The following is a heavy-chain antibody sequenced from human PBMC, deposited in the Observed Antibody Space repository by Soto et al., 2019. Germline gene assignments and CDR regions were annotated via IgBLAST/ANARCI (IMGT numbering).Heavy chain of an antibody. D-gene: IGHD6-13*01. J-gene: IGHJ6*02. V-gene: IGHV4-34*01. Sequence: TETLSLTCAVYGGSFSGYYWSWIRQPPGKGLEWIGEINHSGSTNYNPSLKSRVTIPVDTSKNQFSLKMRSVTAADTAVYYCASHSRIAAASSSDYYYGMDVWGQGTTVT. CDR1: GGSFSGYY. CDR3: ASHSRIAAASSSDYYYGMDV. CDR2: INHSGST.